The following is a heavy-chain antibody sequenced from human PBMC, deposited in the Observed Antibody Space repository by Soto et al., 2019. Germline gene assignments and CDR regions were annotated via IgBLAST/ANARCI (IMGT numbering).Heavy chain of an antibody. J-gene: IGHJ4*02. V-gene: IGHV3-23*01. CDR2: ISGSGGST. D-gene: IGHD6-19*01. CDR1: GFSFSTYA. Sequence: EVQLLESGGGLVQPGGSLRLSCAASGFSFSTYAMSWVRQAPGKGLEWVSAISGSGGSTYYADSVKGRFTISRDNSKNTLYLQMNSLRAEDTALYYCSRDSWIAVAGTCYWGQGTLVTVSS. CDR3: SRDSWIAVAGTCY.